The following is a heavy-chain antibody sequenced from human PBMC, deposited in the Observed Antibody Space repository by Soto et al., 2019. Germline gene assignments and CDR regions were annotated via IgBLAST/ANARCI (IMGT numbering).Heavy chain of an antibody. Sequence: QVQLQESGPGLVKPSQTLSLTCTVSGGSISSGDYYWSWIRQPPGKGLEWIGYIYYSGSTYYNPSLKSRVTISVDTSKNQFSLKLSSVTAADTAVYYCASCPSNSWYVDYFDYWGQGTLVTVSS. J-gene: IGHJ4*02. D-gene: IGHD6-13*01. V-gene: IGHV4-30-4*01. CDR1: GGSISSGDYY. CDR2: IYYSGST. CDR3: ASCPSNSWYVDYFDY.